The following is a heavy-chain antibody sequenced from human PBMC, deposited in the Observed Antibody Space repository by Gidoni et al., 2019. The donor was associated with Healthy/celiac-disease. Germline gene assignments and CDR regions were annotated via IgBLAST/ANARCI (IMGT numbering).Heavy chain of an antibody. D-gene: IGHD3-22*01. J-gene: IGHJ6*03. V-gene: IGHV3-48*01. CDR1: GFTFRSYS. CDR3: ARRKDYYDSSGYDSRLGGYYYYMDV. Sequence: EVQLVESGGGLVPRGGSLILSCASSGFTFRSYSMIWVRQVPGKGLGWVAYISSSSSTIDYADSVKGRFTISRDNAKNALYLQMNGLRAEDTAVYYCARRKDYYDSSGYDSRLGGYYYYMDVWGKGTTVTVSS. CDR2: ISSSSSTI.